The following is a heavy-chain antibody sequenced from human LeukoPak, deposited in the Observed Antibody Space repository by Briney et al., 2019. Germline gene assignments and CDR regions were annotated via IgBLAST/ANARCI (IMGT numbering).Heavy chain of an antibody. J-gene: IGHJ4*02. CDR1: GGTFSSYA. CDR3: ATLDWPYKGYFDY. Sequence: SVKVSCKASGGTFSSYAISWVRQAPGQRLEWMGGIIPIFGTANYAQKFQGRVTITTDESTSTAYMELSSLRSEDTAVYYCATLDWPYKGYFDYWGQRTLVTVSS. D-gene: IGHD3-9*01. CDR2: IIPIFGTA. V-gene: IGHV1-69*05.